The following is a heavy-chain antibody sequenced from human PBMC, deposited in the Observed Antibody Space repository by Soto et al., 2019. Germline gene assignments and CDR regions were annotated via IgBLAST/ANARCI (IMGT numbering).Heavy chain of an antibody. CDR1: GYTFTSYG. J-gene: IGHJ4*02. CDR3: ARDYKYGYCSSTSCPNFDY. Sequence: PQASVKVSCKASGYTFTSYGISWVRQAPGQGLEWMGWISAYNGNTNYAQKLQGRVTMTTDTSTSTAYMELRSLRSDDTAVYYCARDYKYGYCSSTSCPNFDYWGQGTLVTVSS. CDR2: ISAYNGNT. V-gene: IGHV1-18*01. D-gene: IGHD2-2*01.